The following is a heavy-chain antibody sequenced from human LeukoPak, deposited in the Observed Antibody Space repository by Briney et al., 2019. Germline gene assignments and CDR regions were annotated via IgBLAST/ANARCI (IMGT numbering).Heavy chain of an antibody. V-gene: IGHV4-61*08. D-gene: IGHD1-26*01. J-gene: IGHJ4*02. CDR3: ARAAYSGSYHSDY. CDR2: IYYSGST. CDR1: GGSISSGGYY. Sequence: SQTLSLTCTVSGGSISSGGYYWSWIRQHPGKGLEWIGYIYYSGSTNYNPSLKSRVTISVDTSKNQFSLKLSSVTAADTAVYYCARAAYSGSYHSDYWGQGTLVTVSS.